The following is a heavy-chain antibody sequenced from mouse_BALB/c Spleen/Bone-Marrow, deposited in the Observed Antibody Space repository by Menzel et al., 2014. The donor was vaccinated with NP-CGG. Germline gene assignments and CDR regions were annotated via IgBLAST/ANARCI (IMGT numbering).Heavy chain of an antibody. CDR2: IDPANGNT. Sequence: EVKLVESGAELVKPGASVKLSCTASGFNIKDTYMHWVKQRPEQGLEWIGRIDPANGNTKYDPKFQGKATITADTSSNTAYLQLSGLTSEDTAVYYCARDSPYAMDYWGQGTSVTVSS. V-gene: IGHV14-3*02. CDR3: ARDSPYAMDY. J-gene: IGHJ4*01. CDR1: GFNIKDTY.